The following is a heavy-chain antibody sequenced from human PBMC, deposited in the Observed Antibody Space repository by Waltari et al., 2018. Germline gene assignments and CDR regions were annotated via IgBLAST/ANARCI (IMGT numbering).Heavy chain of an antibody. CDR3: ARDGKYGGNGRDAFDI. Sequence: QVQLQESGPGLVKPSETLSLTCSVSGGSISSDYWRWIRQPPGKGLEWIGYIFYSGSTNYSPSLKSRVTISIDTSKKHFSLNLNSVTAADTAVYYCARDGKYGGNGRDAFDIWGQGTMVTVSS. J-gene: IGHJ3*02. V-gene: IGHV4-59*01. CDR1: GGSISSDY. CDR2: IFYSGST. D-gene: IGHD2-15*01.